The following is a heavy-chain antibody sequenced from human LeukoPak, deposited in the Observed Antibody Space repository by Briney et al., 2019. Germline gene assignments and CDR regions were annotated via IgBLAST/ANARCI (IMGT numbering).Heavy chain of an antibody. V-gene: IGHV3-49*04. CDR1: GFTLSSYA. J-gene: IGHJ4*02. CDR2: ITSKAYGATT. D-gene: IGHD1-26*01. CDR3: SRHIVGASTYFDY. Sequence: GGSLRLSCAASGFTLSSYAMSWVRQAPGKGLEWVGFITSKAYGATTDYAASVKGRFTTSRDDSKSIAYLQMNSLKTEDTAVYYCSRHIVGASTYFDYWGQGALVTVS.